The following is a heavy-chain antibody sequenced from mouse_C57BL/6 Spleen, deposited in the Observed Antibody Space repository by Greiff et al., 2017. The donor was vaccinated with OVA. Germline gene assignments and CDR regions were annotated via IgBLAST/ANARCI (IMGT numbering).Heavy chain of an antibody. CDR3: AREGHYYGSSYDYAMDY. V-gene: IGHV3-6*01. CDR2: ISYDGSN. Sequence: EVQLVESGPGLVKPSQSLSLTCSVTGYSITSGYYWNWIRQFPGNKLEWMGYISYDGSNNYNPSLKNRISITRDTSKNQFFLKLNSVTTEDTATYYCAREGHYYGSSYDYAMDYWGQGTSVTVSS. CDR1: GYSITSGYY. D-gene: IGHD1-1*01. J-gene: IGHJ4*01.